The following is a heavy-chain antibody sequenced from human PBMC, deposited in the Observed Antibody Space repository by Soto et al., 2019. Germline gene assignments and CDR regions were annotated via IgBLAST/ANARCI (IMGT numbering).Heavy chain of an antibody. V-gene: IGHV5-10-1*01. CDR1: GYSFTSYW. Sequence: CKGSGYSFTSYWISWVRQMPGKGLEWMGRIDPSDSYTNYSPSFQGHVTISADKSISTAYLQWSSLKASDTAMYYCARLLGSINYYYGMDVWGQGTTVTVSS. J-gene: IGHJ6*02. D-gene: IGHD7-27*01. CDR3: ARLLGSINYYYGMDV. CDR2: IDPSDSYT.